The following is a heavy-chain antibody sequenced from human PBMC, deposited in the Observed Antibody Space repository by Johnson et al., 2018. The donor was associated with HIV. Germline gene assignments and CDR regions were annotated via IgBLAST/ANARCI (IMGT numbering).Heavy chain of an antibody. D-gene: IGHD1-14*01. CDR3: TTEGDAFDI. CDR1: GFTFSTYG. J-gene: IGHJ3*02. Sequence: QVQLVESGGGVVQPGRSLRLSCAASGFTFSTYGMHWVRQAPGKGLEWVAVISYDGSNNYYADSVKGRFTISRDNSKNTLYLQMNSLKSEDTAVYYCTTEGDAFDIWGQGTMVTVSS. CDR2: ISYDGSNN. V-gene: IGHV3-30*19.